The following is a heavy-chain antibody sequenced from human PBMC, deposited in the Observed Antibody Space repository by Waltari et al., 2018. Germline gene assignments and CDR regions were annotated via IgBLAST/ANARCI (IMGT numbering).Heavy chain of an antibody. V-gene: IGHV3-48*04. D-gene: IGHD4-17*01. CDR3: ARDDYGPVDY. Sequence: EVQLVESGGGLVQPGGSLRLSCAASGFTFGSYSMNWVRQAPGKGLEWVSYISSSSSTIYYADSVKGRFTISRDNAKNSLYLQMNSLRAEDTAVYYCARDDYGPVDYWGQGTLVTVSS. CDR1: GFTFGSYS. J-gene: IGHJ4*02. CDR2: ISSSSSTI.